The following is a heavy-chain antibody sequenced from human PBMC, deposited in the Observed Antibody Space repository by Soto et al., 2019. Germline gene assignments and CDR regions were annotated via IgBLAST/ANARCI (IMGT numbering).Heavy chain of an antibody. Sequence: GGSLRLSCAASGFTFSSYAMHWVRQAPGKGLEWVAVISYDGSNKYYADSVKGRFTISRDNSKNTLYLQMNSLRAEDTAVYYCERDFGGGDLYYGMDVWGQGTTVTVSS. V-gene: IGHV3-30-3*01. CDR3: ERDFGGGDLYYGMDV. J-gene: IGHJ6*02. D-gene: IGHD2-21*02. CDR2: ISYDGSNK. CDR1: GFTFSSYA.